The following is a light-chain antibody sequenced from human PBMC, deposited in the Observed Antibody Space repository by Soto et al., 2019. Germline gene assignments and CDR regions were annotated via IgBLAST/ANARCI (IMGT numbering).Light chain of an antibody. CDR3: QQYSNWPLT. CDR1: QSVSNA. V-gene: IGKV3-15*01. Sequence: EIVMTQSPAALSVSPGERATLSCRASQSVSNALAWYQQKPGQAPRLLVYDVSSRAAGIPARFSASGSETEFTLTISSLQSEDFAVYYCQQYSNWPLTFGGGTKVEIK. CDR2: DVS. J-gene: IGKJ4*01.